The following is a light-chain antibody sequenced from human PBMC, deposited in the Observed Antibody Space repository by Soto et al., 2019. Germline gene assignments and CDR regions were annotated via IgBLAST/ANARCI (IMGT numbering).Light chain of an antibody. CDR3: QQRSNWPVT. V-gene: IGKV3-11*01. J-gene: IGKJ1*01. Sequence: EIVLTQSPATLSLSPGERATLSCRASQSVSTYLAWYQQKPGQAPRLLIYDASSRATGIPARFSGSGSGTEFTLTISSLEPEDFAVYYCQQRSNWPVTCGQGTMVDIK. CDR2: DAS. CDR1: QSVSTY.